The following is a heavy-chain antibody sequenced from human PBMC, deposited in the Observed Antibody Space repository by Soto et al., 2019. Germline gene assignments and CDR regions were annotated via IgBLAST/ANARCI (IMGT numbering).Heavy chain of an antibody. CDR1: GFSLSTSGVG. D-gene: IGHD3-10*01. J-gene: IGHJ4*02. CDR3: AHSSSSGSRATYYFDY. V-gene: IGHV2-5*02. Sequence: QITLKESGPPLVKPTQTLTLTCTFSGFSLSTSGVGVGWIRQPPGKALEWLALIYWDDDKRYSPSLKSRLTITKDTSKNQVVLTMTNMDPVDTATYYCAHSSSSGSRATYYFDYWGQGTLVTVSS. CDR2: IYWDDDK.